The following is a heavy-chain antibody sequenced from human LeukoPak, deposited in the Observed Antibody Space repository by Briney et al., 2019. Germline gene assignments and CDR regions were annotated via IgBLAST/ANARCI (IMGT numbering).Heavy chain of an antibody. CDR3: ARQALLWFGEVENWFDP. D-gene: IGHD3-10*01. CDR1: GGSISSYY. J-gene: IGHJ5*02. Sequence: SETLSLTCTVSGGSISSYYWSWIRQPAGKGLEWNGRIYTSGSTNYNPSLKSRVTMSVDTSKDQFSLKLSSVTAADTAVYYCARQALLWFGEVENWFDPWGQGTLVTVSS. CDR2: IYTSGST. V-gene: IGHV4-4*07.